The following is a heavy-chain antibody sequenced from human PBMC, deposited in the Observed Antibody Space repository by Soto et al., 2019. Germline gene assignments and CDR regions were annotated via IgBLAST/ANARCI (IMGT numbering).Heavy chain of an antibody. CDR3: ARDGVDTATGYYYGMDV. D-gene: IGHD5-18*01. Sequence: QVQLVQSGAEVKKPGASVKVSCKASGYTFTSYGISWVRQAPGQGLEWMGWISAYNGNTNYAQKIQGRVTMTTDTAXSXXYMELRNLRSDDTAVYYCARDGVDTATGYYYGMDVWGQGTTVTVSS. CDR1: GYTFTSYG. J-gene: IGHJ6*02. V-gene: IGHV1-18*01. CDR2: ISAYNGNT.